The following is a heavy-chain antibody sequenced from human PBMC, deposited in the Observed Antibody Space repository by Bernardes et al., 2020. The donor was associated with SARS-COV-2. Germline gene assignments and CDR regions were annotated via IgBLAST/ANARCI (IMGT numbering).Heavy chain of an antibody. CDR2: IYDSGTT. V-gene: IGHV4-61*03. CDR1: GASVTSGHY. CDR3: ARNGVLDY. J-gene: IGHJ4*02. Sequence: SETLSLTCSVSGASVTSGHYWCCIRQSPGKRLEWIGHIYDSGTTKYSPSLKSRVSISLDTSKNPFSLGLTSVVAADTAVYYCARNGVLDYWGPGTLVTVSS. D-gene: IGHD2-8*01.